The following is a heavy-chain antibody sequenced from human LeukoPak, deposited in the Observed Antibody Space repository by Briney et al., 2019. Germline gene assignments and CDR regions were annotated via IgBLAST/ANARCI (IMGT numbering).Heavy chain of an antibody. D-gene: IGHD6-25*01. CDR3: AASSGFYY. CDR2: IRSRAYGGAA. Sequence: TGGSLRLSCTAPGFTFGDYAMRWVRQALGKGLEWVGYIRSRAYGGAAEYAASVKGRFTITREDSKSIAYLQMSSLNIEDTGVYYCAASSGFYYWGQGTLVTVSS. V-gene: IGHV3-49*04. J-gene: IGHJ4*02. CDR1: GFTFGDYA.